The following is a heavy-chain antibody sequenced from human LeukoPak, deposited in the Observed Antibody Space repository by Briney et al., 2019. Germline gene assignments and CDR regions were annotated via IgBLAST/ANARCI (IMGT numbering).Heavy chain of an antibody. CDR2: INHSGHT. CDR3: ARLNYFDSSGQNWFDP. Sequence: GSLRLSCAASGFTFSSYSMSWVRQAPGKGLEWIGEINHSGHTNFNPTLKSRVTLSVDTSNQQISLKLTSVTAADTAVYYCARLNYFDSSGQNWFDPWGQGTLVTVSS. CDR1: GFTFSSYS. V-gene: IGHV4-34*08. D-gene: IGHD3-22*01. J-gene: IGHJ5*02.